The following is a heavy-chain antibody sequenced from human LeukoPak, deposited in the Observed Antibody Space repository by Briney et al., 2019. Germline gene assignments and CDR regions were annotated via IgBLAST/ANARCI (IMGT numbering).Heavy chain of an antibody. CDR2: ISYDGSNK. CDR1: GVTFSGSA. Sequence: GGSLRLSCAASGVTFSGSAMHWVRQAPGKGLEWVAVISYDGSNKYYADSVKGRFTISRDNSKNTLYLQMDSLRAEDTAVYYCARDRSIPSIVVVPAAIVYWGQGTLVTVSS. J-gene: IGHJ4*02. CDR3: ARDRSIPSIVVVPAAIVY. D-gene: IGHD2-2*02. V-gene: IGHV3-30-3*01.